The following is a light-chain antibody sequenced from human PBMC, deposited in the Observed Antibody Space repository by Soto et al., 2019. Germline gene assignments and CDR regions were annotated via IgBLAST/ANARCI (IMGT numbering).Light chain of an antibody. CDR1: QSVSNNY. J-gene: IGKJ3*01. CDR2: GAS. CDR3: QQYGSSPGFT. V-gene: IGKV3-20*01. Sequence: EIVLTQSPGTLSLSPGERATLSCRASQSVSNNYLAWYQQKPGQAPRLLICGASSRATGIPDRFSGSGSGTDFTLTISRLEPEDFAVYYCQQYGSSPGFTFGPGTKVDIK.